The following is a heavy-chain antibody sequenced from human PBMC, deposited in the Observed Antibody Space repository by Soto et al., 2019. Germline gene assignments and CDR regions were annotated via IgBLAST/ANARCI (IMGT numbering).Heavy chain of an antibody. Sequence: GSPRLSCXASGFTFSSYGMHWVRQAPGKGLEWVAVISYDGSNKYYAVSVKGRFTISRDNSKNTLYLQMNSLRAEDTAVYYCAKGRAVAFYYGMDVWGQGTTVTVSS. CDR2: ISYDGSNK. D-gene: IGHD6-19*01. CDR3: AKGRAVAFYYGMDV. CDR1: GFTFSSYG. V-gene: IGHV3-30*18. J-gene: IGHJ6*02.